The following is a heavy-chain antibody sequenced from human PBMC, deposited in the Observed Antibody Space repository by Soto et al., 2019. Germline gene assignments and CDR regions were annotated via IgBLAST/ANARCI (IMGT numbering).Heavy chain of an antibody. CDR1: GGTFSSYA. CDR3: ARDKGMATRERGEYYYYGMDV. V-gene: IGHV1-69*13. CDR2: IIPIFGTA. J-gene: IGHJ6*02. D-gene: IGHD5-12*01. Sequence: GASVKVSCKASGGTFSSYAISWVRQAPGQGLEWMGGIIPIFGTANYAQKFQGRVTITADESTSTAYMELSSLRSEDTAVYYCARDKGMATRERGEYYYYGMDVCGQGTTVTVSS.